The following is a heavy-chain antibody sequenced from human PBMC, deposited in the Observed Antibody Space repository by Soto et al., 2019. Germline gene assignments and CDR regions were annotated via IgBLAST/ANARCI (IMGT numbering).Heavy chain of an antibody. V-gene: IGHV3-74*01. CDR2: INSDGSST. CDR3: ARVQEYGYSSGWYAGLSYFDY. J-gene: IGHJ4*02. CDR1: GFTFSSYW. D-gene: IGHD6-19*01. Sequence: GGSLRLSCAASGFTFSSYWMHWVRQAPGKGLVWVSRINSDGSSTSYADSVKGRFTISRDNAKNTLYLQMNSLRAEDTAVYYCARVQEYGYSSGWYAGLSYFDYWGQGTLVTVSS.